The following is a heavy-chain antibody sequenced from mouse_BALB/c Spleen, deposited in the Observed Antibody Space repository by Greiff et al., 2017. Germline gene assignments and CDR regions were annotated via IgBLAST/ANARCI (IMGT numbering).Heavy chain of an antibody. V-gene: IGHV5-12-2*01. D-gene: IGHD2-14*01. CDR3: ARHEVRRNWYFDV. CDR2: ISNGGGST. Sequence: DVMLVESGGGLVQPGGSLKLSCAASGFTFSSYTMSWVRQTPEKRLEWVAYISNGGGSTYYPDTVKGRFTISRDNAKNTLYLQMSSLKSEDTAMYYCARHEVRRNWYFDVWGAGTTVTVSS. CDR1: GFTFSSYT. J-gene: IGHJ1*01.